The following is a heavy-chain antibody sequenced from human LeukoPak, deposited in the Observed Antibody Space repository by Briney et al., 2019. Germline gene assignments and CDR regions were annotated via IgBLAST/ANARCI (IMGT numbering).Heavy chain of an antibody. V-gene: IGHV3-30-3*01. CDR1: GFTFSSYA. CDR2: ISYDGSNK. CDR3: ARAYGTTAFDY. J-gene: IGHJ4*02. Sequence: GGSLRLSCAASGFTFSSYAMHWVRQAPGKGLEWVAVISYDGSNKYYADSVKGRFTISRDNSKNTLYLQMNSLRAEDTVVYYCARAYGTTAFDYWGQGTLVTVSS. D-gene: IGHD1-1*01.